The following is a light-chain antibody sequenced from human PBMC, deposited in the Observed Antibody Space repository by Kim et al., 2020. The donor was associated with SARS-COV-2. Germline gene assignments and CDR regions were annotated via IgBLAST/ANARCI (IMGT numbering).Light chain of an antibody. Sequence: EIVMTQSPAILSVSPGDRATLSCRASQSINSDLAWYQQKPGQAPRLLLYGASTRATDIPARFSGSGSGTEFTLTISSLQSEDFAVYYCQQYNTWPPLTFGGGTKVDIK. CDR2: GAS. J-gene: IGKJ4*01. V-gene: IGKV3-15*01. CDR1: QSINSD. CDR3: QQYNTWPPLT.